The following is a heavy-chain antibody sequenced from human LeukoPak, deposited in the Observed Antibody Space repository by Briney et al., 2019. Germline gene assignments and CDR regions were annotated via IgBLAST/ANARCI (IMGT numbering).Heavy chain of an antibody. J-gene: IGHJ5*02. Sequence: GASVKASCKASGYTFTNYGISWVRQAPGQGLEWMGWISAYNGNTNYAQKLQGRVTMTTDTSTSTAYMELRSLRSDDTAVYYCARRPGAPTWFAPWGQGPLVTVSS. CDR2: ISAYNGNT. CDR3: ARRPGAPTWFAP. CDR1: GYTFTNYG. V-gene: IGHV1-18*01.